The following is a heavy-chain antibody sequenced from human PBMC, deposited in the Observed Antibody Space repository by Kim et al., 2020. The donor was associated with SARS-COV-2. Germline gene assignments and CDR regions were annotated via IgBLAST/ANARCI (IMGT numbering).Heavy chain of an antibody. D-gene: IGHD3-9*01. CDR3: ARVWGVDDILTGGYYFDY. Sequence: ASVKVSCKASGYTFTSYAMHWVRQAPGQRLEWMGWINAGNGNTKYSQKFQGRVTITRDTSASTAYMELSSLRSEDTAVYYCARVWGVDDILTGGYYFDYWGQGTLVTVSS. CDR1: GYTFTSYA. J-gene: IGHJ4*02. CDR2: INAGNGNT. V-gene: IGHV1-3*01.